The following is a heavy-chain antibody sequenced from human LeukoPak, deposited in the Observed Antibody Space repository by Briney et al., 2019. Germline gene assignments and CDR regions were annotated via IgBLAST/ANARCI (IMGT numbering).Heavy chain of an antibody. V-gene: IGHV3-74*01. D-gene: IGHD3-16*01. J-gene: IGHJ4*02. Sequence: PGGSLRLSCAASGFTLRLLDALGPPSPGKGLEWVSRINEGGSVISYADSVKGRFTISRENAKNTVYLQMDSLRAEDTAVYYCVRDLILTWTPGDDFDHWGQGTLVTVSS. CDR1: GFTLRLL. CDR3: VRDLILTWTPGDDFDH. CDR2: INEGGSVI.